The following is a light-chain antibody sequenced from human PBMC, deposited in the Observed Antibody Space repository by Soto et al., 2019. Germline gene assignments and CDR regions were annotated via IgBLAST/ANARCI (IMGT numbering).Light chain of an antibody. V-gene: IGKV1-39*01. CDR2: AAS. CDR3: QQDYSTLAT. Sequence: DIQMSQSPSSLSASVGDRVTITCRAAESISRHLNWYQQKPGRAPDLLIYAASTLQNGVPSRFTGSGSGTEFTLTITGLQLEDFTTYYCQQDYSTLATFGQGTRLEIK. J-gene: IGKJ5*01. CDR1: ESISRH.